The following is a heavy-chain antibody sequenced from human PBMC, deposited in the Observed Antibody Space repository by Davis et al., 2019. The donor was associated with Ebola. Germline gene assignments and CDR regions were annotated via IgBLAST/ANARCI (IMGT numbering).Heavy chain of an antibody. CDR2: IYTGDSDT. Sequence: GESLKISCKDSGNSFTSHWIGWVRQLPGKGLEWMGIIYTGDSDTRYSPSFRGQFIISADKSISTAYLQWSSLKASDTAIYYCARQPYSTSPIDYWGQGTLVTVSS. CDR1: GNSFTSHW. V-gene: IGHV5-51*01. CDR3: ARQPYSTSPIDY. D-gene: IGHD6-13*01. J-gene: IGHJ4*02.